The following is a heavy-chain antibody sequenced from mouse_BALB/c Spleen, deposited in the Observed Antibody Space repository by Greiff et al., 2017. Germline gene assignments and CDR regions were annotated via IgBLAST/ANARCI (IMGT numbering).Heavy chain of an antibody. CDR3: ARGELSWFAY. V-gene: IGHV3-2*02. CDR2: ISYSGST. Sequence: EVMLVESGPGLVKPSQSLSLTCTVTGYSITSDYAWNWIRQFPGNKLEWMGYISYSGSTSYNPSLKSRISITRDTSKNQFFLQLNSVTTEDTATYYCARGELSWFAYWGQGTLVTVSA. J-gene: IGHJ3*01. CDR1: GYSITSDYA.